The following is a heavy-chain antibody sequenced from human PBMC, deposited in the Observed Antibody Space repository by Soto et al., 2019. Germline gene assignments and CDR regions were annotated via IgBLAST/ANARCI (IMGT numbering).Heavy chain of an antibody. D-gene: IGHD4-4*01. Sequence: QVQLVQSGVEVKKPGASVKVSCQASGYTFTNYGITWLRQAPGQGLEWMGWVSAYNRNTNYAQRFQDRVTMTTDTSTRTAYMELRNLKSDDTAISFCARERQYGPLLYWGQGTLVTVSS. CDR2: VSAYNRNT. J-gene: IGHJ4*02. V-gene: IGHV1-18*01. CDR3: ARERQYGPLLY. CDR1: GYTFTNYG.